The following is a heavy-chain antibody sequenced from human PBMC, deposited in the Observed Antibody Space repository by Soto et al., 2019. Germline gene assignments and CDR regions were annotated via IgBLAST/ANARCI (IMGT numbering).Heavy chain of an antibody. V-gene: IGHV4-59*01. J-gene: IGHJ4*02. Sequence: SETLSLTCTVSGGSISSYYWSWIRQPPGKGLEWIGYIYYSGSTNYNPSLKSRVTISVDTSKNQFSLKLSSVTAADTAVYYCAVIAQTDFDTWGLETLLPISS. D-gene: IGHD3-10*01. CDR2: IYYSGST. CDR1: GGSISSYY. CDR3: AVIAQTDFDT.